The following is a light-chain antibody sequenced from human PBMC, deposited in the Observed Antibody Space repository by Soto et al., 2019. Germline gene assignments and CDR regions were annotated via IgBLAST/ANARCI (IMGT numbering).Light chain of an antibody. CDR1: QSLGSY. J-gene: IGKJ3*01. Sequence: DIQMTQSPSSLSASVGDRVTITCRASQSLGSYLNWYQQKPEKAPKILIYAASSLQSGFPSRFSGSGSGTDFTLTITTLQPEDFATYYCQQGHSTPFTFGPGTKVDIK. V-gene: IGKV1-39*01. CDR2: AAS. CDR3: QQGHSTPFT.